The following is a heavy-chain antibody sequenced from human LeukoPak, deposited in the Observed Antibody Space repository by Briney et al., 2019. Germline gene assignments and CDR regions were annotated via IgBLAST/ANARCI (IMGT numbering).Heavy chain of an antibody. CDR2: IWYDGSNK. D-gene: IGHD6-13*01. J-gene: IGHJ4*02. CDR1: GFTFSSYG. V-gene: IGHV3-33*01. Sequence: GGSLRLSCAASGFTFSSYGMHWVRQAPGKGLEWVAVIWYDGSNKYYADSVKGRFTISRDNSKNSLYLQMNSLRAEDTAVYYCARGTQQLNFWGQGTLVTVPS. CDR3: ARGTQQLNF.